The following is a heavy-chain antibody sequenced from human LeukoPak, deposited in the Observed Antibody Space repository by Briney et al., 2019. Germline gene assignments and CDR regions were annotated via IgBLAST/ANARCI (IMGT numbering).Heavy chain of an antibody. CDR1: GFTFSSHG. V-gene: IGHV3-23*01. D-gene: IGHD1-7*01. J-gene: IGHJ4*02. CDR3: AKVLVGTTCFEY. Sequence: PGGSLRLSCAASGFTFSSHGMSWVRQAPGKGLEWVSAISGSGGSTYYADSVKGRFTMSRDNSENTLYLQMNSLRAEDTAVYYCAKVLVGTTCFEYWGQGTLVTVSS. CDR2: ISGSGGST.